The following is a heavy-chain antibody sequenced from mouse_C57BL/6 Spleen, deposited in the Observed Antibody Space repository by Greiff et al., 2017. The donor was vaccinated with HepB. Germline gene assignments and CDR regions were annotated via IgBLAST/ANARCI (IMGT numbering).Heavy chain of an antibody. J-gene: IGHJ4*01. CDR3: ARRAHAMDY. CDR2: IYWDDDK. CDR1: GFSLSTSGMG. Sequence: QVTLKESGPGILQSSQTLSLTCSFSGFSLSTSGMGVSWIRQPSGKGLEWLAHIYWDDDKRYNPSLKSRLTISKDTSRNQVFLKITSVDTADTATYYWARRAHAMDYWGQGTSVTVSS. V-gene: IGHV8-12*01.